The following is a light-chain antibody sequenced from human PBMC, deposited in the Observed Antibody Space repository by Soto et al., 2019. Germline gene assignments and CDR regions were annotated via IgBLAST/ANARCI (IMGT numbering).Light chain of an antibody. CDR2: DAS. CDR1: PSISNW. CDR3: QQYNSY. V-gene: IGKV1-5*01. Sequence: DIQMTQSPSTLSASVGDTVTITCRASPSISNWLAWYQQMPGKAPKLLIYDASSLKSGVPSRFTGSGSGTEFTLTVTSLQPGDFATYYGQQYNSYFGGGTKVEIK. J-gene: IGKJ4*01.